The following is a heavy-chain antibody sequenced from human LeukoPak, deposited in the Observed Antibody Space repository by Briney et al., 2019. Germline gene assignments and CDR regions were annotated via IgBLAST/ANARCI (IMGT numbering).Heavy chain of an antibody. CDR3: ARYIWGSYPTFEDY. CDR1: GASISSYY. D-gene: IGHD3-16*02. V-gene: IGHV4-59*01. Sequence: SETLSLTCTVSGASISSYYWSWLRQPPGKVLEWIGYIYYSGSTNYNPSLKSRVTISVDTSKNQFSLKLSSVTAADTAVYYCARYIWGSYPTFEDYWGQGTLVTVSS. CDR2: IYYSGST. J-gene: IGHJ4*02.